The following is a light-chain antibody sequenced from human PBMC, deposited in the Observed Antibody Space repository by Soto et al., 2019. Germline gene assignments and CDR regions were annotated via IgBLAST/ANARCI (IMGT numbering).Light chain of an antibody. Sequence: DIVVTQSPGTLSFSPGERATLSCRASQSVSISYLAWYQQKPGQAPRLLIYGSSRRASGIPDRFSASGSGTDFTLTISSLEPEDFAVYYCQQRSNWPPITFGQGTRLEIK. V-gene: IGKV3D-20*02. J-gene: IGKJ5*01. CDR1: QSVSISY. CDR2: GSS. CDR3: QQRSNWPPIT.